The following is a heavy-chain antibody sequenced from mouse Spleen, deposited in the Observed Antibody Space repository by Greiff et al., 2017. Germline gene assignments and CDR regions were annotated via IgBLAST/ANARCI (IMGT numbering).Heavy chain of an antibody. Sequence: EVKVEESGGGLVKPGGSLKLSCAASGFTFSDYGMHWVRQAPEKGLEWVAYISSGSSTIYYADTVKGRFTISRDNAKNTLFLQMTSLRSEDTAMYYCARYYGNLAWFAYWGQGTLVTVSA. J-gene: IGHJ3*01. D-gene: IGHD2-1*01. CDR1: GFTFSDYG. V-gene: IGHV5-17*01. CDR2: ISSGSSTI. CDR3: ARYYGNLAWFAY.